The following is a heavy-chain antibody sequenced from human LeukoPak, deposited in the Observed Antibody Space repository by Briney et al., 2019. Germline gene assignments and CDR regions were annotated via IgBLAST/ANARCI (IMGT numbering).Heavy chain of an antibody. J-gene: IGHJ4*02. Sequence: GGSLRLSCAASGFTFSNAWMSWVRQAPGKGLEWVGRIKSKTDGGTTDYAAPVKGRFTISRDDSKNTLYLQMNSLKTEDTAVYYCTPDLIVVVDFGIDYWGQGTLVTVSS. CDR3: TPDLIVVVDFGIDY. V-gene: IGHV3-15*01. CDR1: GFTFSNAW. CDR2: IKSKTDGGTT. D-gene: IGHD2-2*01.